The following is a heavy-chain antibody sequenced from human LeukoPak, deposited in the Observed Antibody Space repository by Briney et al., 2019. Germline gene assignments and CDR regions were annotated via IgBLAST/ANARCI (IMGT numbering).Heavy chain of an antibody. CDR3: AREARVGYYDRSGYYSFPPDD. D-gene: IGHD3-22*01. V-gene: IGHV3-11*04. CDR2: IIESGGST. CDR1: GFSVSDSD. J-gene: IGHJ4*02. Sequence: GGSLGLSCAASGFSVSDSDMSWIRQAPGKGLEWISYIIESGGSTYYADSVTGRFTISRDNAKNSLYLQMNSLRAEDTAVYYCAREARVGYYDRSGYYSFPPDDWGQGTLVTVSS.